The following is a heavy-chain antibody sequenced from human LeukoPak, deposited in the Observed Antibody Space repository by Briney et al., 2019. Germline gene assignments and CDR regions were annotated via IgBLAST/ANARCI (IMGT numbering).Heavy chain of an antibody. V-gene: IGHV4-39*07. J-gene: IGHJ4*02. Sequence: SETLSLTCTVSGGSISSSSYYWGWIRQPPGKGLEWIGSIYYSGSTYYNPSLKSRVTISVDTSKNQFSLKLSSVTAADTAVYYWERDPGEPLEEAGPLYFDSGGQETLVPVSS. D-gene: IGHD7-27*01. CDR1: GGSISSSSYY. CDR2: IYYSGST. CDR3: ERDPGEPLEEAGPLYFDS.